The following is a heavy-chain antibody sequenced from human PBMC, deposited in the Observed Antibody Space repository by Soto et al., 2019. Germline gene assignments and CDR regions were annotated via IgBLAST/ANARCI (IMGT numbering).Heavy chain of an antibody. Sequence: EVQLLESGGGLVQPGGSLRLSCVASGFTFSSYAMSWVRKAPGKGLECVSDISANGGSTYYADSVKGRFTISRDNTKNTLYLQMNSLRAEDTDVYYCANGGTGEGYFDTWGQGTQVTVSS. V-gene: IGHV3-23*01. CDR1: GFTFSSYA. D-gene: IGHD7-27*01. J-gene: IGHJ4*02. CDR2: ISANGGST. CDR3: ANGGTGEGYFDT.